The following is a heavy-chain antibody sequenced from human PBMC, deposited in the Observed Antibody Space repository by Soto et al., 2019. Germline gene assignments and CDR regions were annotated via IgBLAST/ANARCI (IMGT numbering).Heavy chain of an antibody. J-gene: IGHJ6*02. CDR3: TRDGGTYGDLGYYGMDV. CDR2: IRSKAYGGTT. Sequence: GGSLRLSCTASGFTFGDYAMSWYRQAPGKGLEWVGFIRSKAYGGTTEYAASVKGRFTISRDDSKSIAYLQMNSLKTEDTAVYYCTRDGGTYGDLGYYGMDVWGQGTTVTVSS. V-gene: IGHV3-49*03. CDR1: GFTFGDYA. D-gene: IGHD4-17*01.